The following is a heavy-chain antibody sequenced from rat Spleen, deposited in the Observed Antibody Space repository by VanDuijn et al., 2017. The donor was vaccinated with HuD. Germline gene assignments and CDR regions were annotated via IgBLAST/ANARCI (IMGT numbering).Heavy chain of an antibody. CDR2: ISFDGTST. CDR1: GFTFSDYN. CDR3: APQWSQDY. J-gene: IGHJ2*01. D-gene: IGHD1-1*01. Sequence: EVQLVESGGGLVQPGRSLKLSCAASGFTFSDYNMAWVRQAPKKGLEWVATISFDGTSTYYRDSVKGRFTISRDYAQNTLYLQMDSLRSEDTATYYCAPQWSQDYWGQGVMVTVSS. V-gene: IGHV5-7*01.